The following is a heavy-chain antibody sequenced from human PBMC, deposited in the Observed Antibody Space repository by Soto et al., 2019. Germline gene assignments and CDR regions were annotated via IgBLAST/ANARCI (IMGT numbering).Heavy chain of an antibody. CDR2: ISGRGSNT. D-gene: IGHD6-19*01. V-gene: IGHV3-23*01. CDR1: GFSLISYA. J-gene: IGHJ4*02. Sequence: SGRSLRISCAASGFSLISYAMTWVRQAPGKGLEGVSRISGRGSNTHYEDSVKGRFTMSRDDSKRTLYMEMNSLRAEDTGVYYCAKDPPLANTAVAVPFDYWGQGTLVTGSS. CDR3: AKDPPLANTAVAVPFDY.